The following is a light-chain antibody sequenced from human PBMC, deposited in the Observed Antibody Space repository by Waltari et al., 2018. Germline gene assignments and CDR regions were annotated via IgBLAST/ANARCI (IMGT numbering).Light chain of an antibody. CDR1: QSVSRA. V-gene: IGKV3-20*01. CDR3: QHYVRLPAT. CDR2: GAS. Sequence: DIVLTQSPGSLSSSPGDRVTLSCRASQSVSRALAWYQQKPGQPPRLLIFGASIRATGIPDRFSGSGSGTDFSLTISRLEPEDFAVYYCQHYVRLPATFGQGTKVEIK. J-gene: IGKJ1*01.